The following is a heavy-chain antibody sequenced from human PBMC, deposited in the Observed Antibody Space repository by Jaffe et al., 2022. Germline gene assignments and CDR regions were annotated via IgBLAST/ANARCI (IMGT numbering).Heavy chain of an antibody. D-gene: IGHD3-10*01. CDR3: ARSEGSDSLWFGDSEDYYFDY. Sequence: EVQLVESGGGLVQPGGSLRLSCAASGFTVSSNYMSWVRQAPGKGLEWVSVIYSGGSTYYADSVKGRFTISRDNSKNTLYLQMNSLRAEDTAVYYCARSEGSDSLWFGDSEDYYFDYWGQGTLVTVSS. V-gene: IGHV3-66*02. J-gene: IGHJ4*02. CDR1: GFTVSSNY. CDR2: IYSGGST.